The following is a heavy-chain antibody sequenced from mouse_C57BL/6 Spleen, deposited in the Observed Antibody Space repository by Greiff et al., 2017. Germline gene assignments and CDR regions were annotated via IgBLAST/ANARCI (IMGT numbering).Heavy chain of an antibody. V-gene: IGHV7-3*01. CDR1: GFTFTDYY. Sequence: EVQLQQSGGGLVQPGGSLSLSCAASGFTFTDYYMSWVRQPPGKALEWLGFIRNKANGYTTEYSASVKGRFTISRDNSQRILYLQMNALRAEDSATYCCARSELGLFDYWGQGTTLTVSS. CDR2: IRNKANGYTT. CDR3: ARSELGLFDY. D-gene: IGHD4-1*01. J-gene: IGHJ2*01.